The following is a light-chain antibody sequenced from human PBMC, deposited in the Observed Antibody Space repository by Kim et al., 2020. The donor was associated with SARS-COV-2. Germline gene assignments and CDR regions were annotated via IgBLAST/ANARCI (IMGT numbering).Light chain of an antibody. Sequence: TISCLGSNSTSVTNARNWYRHPPRTAPHLLFHSNDQRPAGVPHRFSGSTSGASASLAISGLQSEDEADYFCAGWDDNLNGPLFGGGTKLTVL. V-gene: IGLV1-44*01. CDR1: NSTSVTNA. CDR3: AGWDDNLNGPL. CDR2: SND. J-gene: IGLJ2*01.